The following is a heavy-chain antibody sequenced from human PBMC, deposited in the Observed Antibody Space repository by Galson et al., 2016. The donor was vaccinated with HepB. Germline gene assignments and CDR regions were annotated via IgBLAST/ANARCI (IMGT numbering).Heavy chain of an antibody. CDR3: ARRFYNRHASWFDS. Sequence: SVKVSCKASGFIFTNYGFIWVRQAPGQGLEWMGWLSGYTGDTDYAQRVQDRITLTTETSTSTVYMELRNLTSDDTAVYFCARRFYNRHASWFDSWGQGTLVTVSS. D-gene: IGHD1-1*01. CDR1: GFIFTNYG. V-gene: IGHV1-18*01. CDR2: LSGYTGDT. J-gene: IGHJ5*01.